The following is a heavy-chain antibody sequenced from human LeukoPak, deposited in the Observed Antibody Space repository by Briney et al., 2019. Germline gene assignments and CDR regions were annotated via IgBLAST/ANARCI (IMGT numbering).Heavy chain of an antibody. CDR2: IYSAGST. CDR1: GFTVSSSY. D-gene: IGHD6-19*01. J-gene: IGHJ4*02. Sequence: PGGSLRLSCVASGFTVSSSYMSWVRQAPGKGLEWVSIIYSAGSTYYADSVKGRFTISRDNSKNTLHLQINNLRAEDTAVYYCARVEASSGWYWNFDYWGQGTLVTVSS. CDR3: ARVEASSGWYWNFDY. V-gene: IGHV3-53*01.